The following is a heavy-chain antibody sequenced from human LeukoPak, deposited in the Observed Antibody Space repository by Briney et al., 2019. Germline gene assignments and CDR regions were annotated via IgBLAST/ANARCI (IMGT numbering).Heavy chain of an antibody. CDR1: GFTFTNYA. V-gene: IGHV3-33*03. Sequence: PGGSLRLSCAASGFTFTNYAMHWVRQAPGKGLEWVANILYDGSGKNYADSVKGRFSVYRDNSNYSLYLQMNSLRIEDTAVYYCANFEGSSQAFHIWGQGTLVTVSS. CDR3: ANFEGSSQAFHI. CDR2: ILYDGSGK. J-gene: IGHJ3*02. D-gene: IGHD6-13*01.